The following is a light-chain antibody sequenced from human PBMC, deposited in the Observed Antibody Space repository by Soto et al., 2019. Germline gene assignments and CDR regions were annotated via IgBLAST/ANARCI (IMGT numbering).Light chain of an antibody. J-gene: IGKJ4*01. CDR2: AAS. CDR3: QQSYSTPLT. V-gene: IGKV1-12*01. CDR1: QGITSW. Sequence: DIHMTQSPSSVSASVGDRVTITCRASQGITSWLVWYQQKPGKAPKLLIYAASSLQSGVPSRFSGSGSGTDFTLTISSLQPEDFATYYCQQSYSTPLTFGGGTKVDIK.